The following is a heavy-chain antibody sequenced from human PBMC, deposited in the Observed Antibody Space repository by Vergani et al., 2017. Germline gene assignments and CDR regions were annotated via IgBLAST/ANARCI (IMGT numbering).Heavy chain of an antibody. J-gene: IGHJ3*02. CDR3: ATDSKITMVRGVIWDAFDI. V-gene: IGHV3-7*02. Sequence: EVQLVESGGGLVQPGGSLRLSCAASGFTFSSYWMSWVRQAPGKGLEWVANIKQDGSEKYYVDSVKGRFTISRDNAKNSLYLQMNSLRAEDTAVYYCATDSKITMVRGVIWDAFDIWGQGTTVTVSS. CDR1: GFTFSSYW. D-gene: IGHD3-10*01. CDR2: IKQDGSEK.